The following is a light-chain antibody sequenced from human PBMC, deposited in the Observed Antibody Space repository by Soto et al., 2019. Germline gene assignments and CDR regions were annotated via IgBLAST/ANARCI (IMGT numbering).Light chain of an antibody. CDR1: QGISSY. CDR2: AAS. CDR3: QQLNSYPSS. Sequence: DIQLTQSPSFLSASVGDRVTITCRASQGISSYLAWYQQKPGKAPKLLIYAASTLQSGVPSRFSGSGSGTEFTLTISSXQPEDFATYYCQQLNSYPSSFGPGTKVDIK. V-gene: IGKV1-9*01. J-gene: IGKJ3*01.